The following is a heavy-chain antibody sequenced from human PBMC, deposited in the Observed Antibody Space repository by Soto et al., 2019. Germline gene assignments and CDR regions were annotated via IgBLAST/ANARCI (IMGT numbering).Heavy chain of an antibody. CDR1: GHSMSGDVW. V-gene: IGHV4-28*01. CDR3: ARKIGGNAAFDD. Sequence: QVQLRESGPGLVKPSDTLSLTCVVSGHSMSGDVWWGWSRQPPGRGLEWIGYTKFTGSTHFNPSLASRVRLSVDTSRNQLSLKLSSVTAGDPAVYYCARKIGGNAAFDDCGQGTLVTVSA. J-gene: IGHJ4*02. D-gene: IGHD5-12*01. CDR2: TKFTGST.